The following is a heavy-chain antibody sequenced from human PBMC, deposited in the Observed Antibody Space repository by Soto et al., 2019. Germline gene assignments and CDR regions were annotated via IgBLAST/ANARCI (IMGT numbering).Heavy chain of an antibody. CDR3: ARDVIAVAGTRRDY. CDR2: IIPILGIA. J-gene: IGHJ4*02. CDR1: GGTFSSYT. D-gene: IGHD6-19*01. V-gene: IGHV1-69*08. Sequence: QVQLVQSGAEVKKPGSSVKVSCKASGGTFSSYTISWVRQAPGQGLEWMGRIIPILGIANYAQKFQGRVTITADQSTSTSYMELSSLRSEDTAVYYCARDVIAVAGTRRDYWGQGTLVTVSS.